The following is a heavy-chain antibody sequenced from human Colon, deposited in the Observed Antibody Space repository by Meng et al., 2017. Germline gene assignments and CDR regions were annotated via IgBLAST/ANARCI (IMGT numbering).Heavy chain of an antibody. J-gene: IGHJ4*02. CDR2: INPNSGGT. CDR1: GYNFTGYY. CDR3: AREMGRMRTTVTTFAY. D-gene: IGHD4-17*01. V-gene: IGHV1-2*06. Sequence: QVQLVQSGAEVKKPGASVKVPCKASGYNFTGYYMHWVRQAPGQGLEWMGRINPNSGGTNYAQKFQGRVTMTRDTSISTAYMELSRLRSDDTAVYYCAREMGRMRTTVTTFAYWGQGTLVTVSS.